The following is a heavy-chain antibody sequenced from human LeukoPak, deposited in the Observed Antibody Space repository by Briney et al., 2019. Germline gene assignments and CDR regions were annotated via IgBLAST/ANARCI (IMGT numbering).Heavy chain of an antibody. CDR1: GFTFSSYW. J-gene: IGHJ4*02. V-gene: IGHV3-7*01. Sequence: GGSLRLSCAASGFTFSSYWMTWVRQAPGKGLAWVAHIKNDGSEKYYVDSVKGRFTISRDNAKNSLYLQMNSLRVEDTAVYYCARDPASAVPIDYLGQGTLVTVSS. D-gene: IGHD2-2*01. CDR2: IKNDGSEK. CDR3: ARDPASAVPIDY.